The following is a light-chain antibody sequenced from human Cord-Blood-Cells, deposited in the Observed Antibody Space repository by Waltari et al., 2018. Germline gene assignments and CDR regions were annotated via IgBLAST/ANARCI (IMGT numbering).Light chain of an antibody. Sequence: QSALPQPRAVSGSPGPSVTISCTGTSRDVGGYTYVSWYQQRPGKAPKLVIYDVSKRPSGVPDRFSGSKSGNAASLTISGLQAEDEADYYCCSYAGSYTLVFGGGTKLTVL. V-gene: IGLV2-11*01. J-gene: IGLJ2*01. CDR2: DVS. CDR3: CSYAGSYTLV. CDR1: SRDVGGYTY.